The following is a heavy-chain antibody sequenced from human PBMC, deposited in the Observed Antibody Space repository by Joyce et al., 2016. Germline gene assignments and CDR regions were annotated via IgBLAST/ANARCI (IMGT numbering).Heavy chain of an antibody. CDR1: GLTVSNYW. Sequence: EVQLVESGGGLVQPGGSLRLSCAASGLTVSNYWMNWVRQAPGTGVEWVANVKQDGSEKYYVESVKGRFTISRDNGKNSLYLQSNILRVEETAVYFCATASGPGTNFDYWCQGTLVTVSS. V-gene: IGHV3-7*01. CDR2: VKQDGSEK. CDR3: ATASGPGTNFDY. J-gene: IGHJ4*02. D-gene: IGHD6-19*01.